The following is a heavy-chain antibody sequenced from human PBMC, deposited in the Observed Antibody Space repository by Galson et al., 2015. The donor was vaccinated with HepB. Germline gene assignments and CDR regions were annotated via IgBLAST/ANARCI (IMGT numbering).Heavy chain of an antibody. CDR1: GFTFSRNG. CDR2: IWHDGSNR. D-gene: IGHD6-25*01. CDR3: AREDADIAAMTLDH. J-gene: IGHJ4*02. Sequence: SLRLSCAASGFTFSRNGMHWVRQAPGKGLEWVAVIWHDGSNRYYADSVKGRFTISRDNSKNTLYLQMNSLRAEDTAVYYCAREDADIAAMTLDHWGQGTLVTVSS. V-gene: IGHV3-33*08.